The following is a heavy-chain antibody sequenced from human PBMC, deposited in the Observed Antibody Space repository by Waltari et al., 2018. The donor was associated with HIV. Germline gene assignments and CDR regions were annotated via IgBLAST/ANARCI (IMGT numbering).Heavy chain of an antibody. CDR2: INYSGIT. Sequence: QLQLQESGPGLVKPSETLSLTCTVSGDSISSSPYQWGWIRQPPGKGLEWIGNINYSGITSTNPSLNSRVTISVDTSKNQFSLSLSSVTAADTTIYYCARVFGYCSGSPCYFYFDIWGQGTLVTVSS. CDR3: ARVFGYCSGSPCYFYFDI. J-gene: IGHJ4*02. D-gene: IGHD2-15*01. CDR1: GDSISSSPYQ. V-gene: IGHV4-39*01.